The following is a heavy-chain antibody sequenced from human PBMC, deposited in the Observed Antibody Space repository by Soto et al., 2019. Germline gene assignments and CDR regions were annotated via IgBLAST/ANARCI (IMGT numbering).Heavy chain of an antibody. D-gene: IGHD3-3*01. V-gene: IGHV1-18*01. CDR1: GYTFTSYG. J-gene: IGHJ6*03. CDR3: ARRNPDFWSGYYYYMDV. CDR2: ISAYNGNT. Sequence: ASVKVSCKASGYTFTSYGISWVRQAPGQGLEWMGWISAYNGNTNYAQKLQGRVTMTTDTSTSTAYMELRSLRSDDTAVYYCARRNPDFWSGYYYYMDVWGKGTTVTVSS.